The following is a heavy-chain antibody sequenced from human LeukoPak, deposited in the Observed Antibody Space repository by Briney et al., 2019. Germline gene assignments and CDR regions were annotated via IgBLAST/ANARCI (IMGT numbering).Heavy chain of an antibody. Sequence: ASVTVSCKASGYIFTSYGISWVRQAPGQGLEGMGWISVYNGNTNYPQRLQGRVTMTTDTSTTTAYMELSSLRSDDTAVYYCARDINGYYYDSHGYYPTDLWGQGTLVTVSS. CDR2: ISVYNGNT. J-gene: IGHJ5*02. D-gene: IGHD3-22*01. CDR3: ARDINGYYYDSHGYYPTDL. V-gene: IGHV1-18*01. CDR1: GYIFTSYG.